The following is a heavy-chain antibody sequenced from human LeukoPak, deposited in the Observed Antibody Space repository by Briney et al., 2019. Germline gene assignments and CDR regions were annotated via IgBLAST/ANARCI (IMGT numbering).Heavy chain of an antibody. Sequence: SETLSLTCAVYGGSFSGYYWSWIRQPPGKGLEWIGEINHSGSTNYNPSLKSRVTISVDTSKNQFSLKLSSVTAADTAVYYCARGIRSYSSSWSGYYFDYWGQGTLVTVSS. D-gene: IGHD6-13*01. CDR3: ARGIRSYSSSWSGYYFDY. J-gene: IGHJ4*02. CDR1: GGSFSGYY. CDR2: INHSGST. V-gene: IGHV4-34*01.